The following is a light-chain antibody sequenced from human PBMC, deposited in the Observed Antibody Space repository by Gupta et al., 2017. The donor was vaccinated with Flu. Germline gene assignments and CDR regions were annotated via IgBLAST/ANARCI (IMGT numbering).Light chain of an antibody. CDR3: QQYGSSIT. CDR1: QSVSSSY. Sequence: EIVLTQSPGTLSLSPGDRATLSCRASQSVSSSYLAWYQQKPGQAPRLLIYGASSRATGSPDRFSGSGSVTDFTLTSSRLEPEDFAVYYWQQYGSSITFGQGTRLEIK. V-gene: IGKV3-20*01. CDR2: GAS. J-gene: IGKJ5*01.